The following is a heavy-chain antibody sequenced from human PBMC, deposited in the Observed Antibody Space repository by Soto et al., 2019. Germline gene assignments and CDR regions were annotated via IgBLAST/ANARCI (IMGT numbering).Heavy chain of an antibody. CDR2: ISGSGDST. CDR1: GFPFSSYA. Sequence: GVSLRLSCAASGFPFSSYAMSWVRQAPGKGLEWVSAISGSGDSTYYADSVKGRFTISRDNSKNTLYLQMNSLRAEDTAVYYCAKSKKRFGVITDYSYYGMDGCGQGTTVTVSS. D-gene: IGHD3-3*01. V-gene: IGHV3-23*01. CDR3: AKSKKRFGVITDYSYYGMDG. J-gene: IGHJ6*02.